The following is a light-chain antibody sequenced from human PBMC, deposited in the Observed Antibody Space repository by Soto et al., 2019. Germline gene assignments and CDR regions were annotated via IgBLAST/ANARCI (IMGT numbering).Light chain of an antibody. CDR2: RNN. CDR3: AAGDDSLSGGV. J-gene: IGLJ1*01. V-gene: IGLV1-47*01. Sequence: QSVLTQPPSASGTPGQRVTISCSGSSSNIGSNYVYWYQQLSGTAPKLLIYRNNQRPSGVPDRFSGSKSGTSASLAISGLRSEDGADYYCAAGDDSLSGGVFGTGTKVTVL. CDR1: SSNIGSNY.